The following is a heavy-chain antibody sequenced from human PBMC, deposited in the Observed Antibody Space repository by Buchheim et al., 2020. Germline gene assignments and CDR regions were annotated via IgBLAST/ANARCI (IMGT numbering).Heavy chain of an antibody. J-gene: IGHJ4*02. V-gene: IGHV4-59*01. CDR3: ARIDILTGYYSLDY. CDR1: GGSISRYY. CDR2: ISYTGNT. D-gene: IGHD3-9*01. Sequence: QVQLQESGPGLVKPSQTLSLTCSVSGGSISRYYWGWIRQPPGKGLEWIGYISYTGNTYYKSSLKSRVTISLDTSKNQFSLRLSSVTAADTAVYYCARIDILTGYYSLDYWGQGTL.